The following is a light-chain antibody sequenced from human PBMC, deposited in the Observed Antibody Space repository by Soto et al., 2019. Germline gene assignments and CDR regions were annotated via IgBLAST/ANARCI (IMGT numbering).Light chain of an antibody. CDR3: QQYGTVPNT. CDR2: SAS. V-gene: IGKV3-20*01. Sequence: EIVLTQSPGTLSLSPGERVTLSCRASQRVSSNYVAWYQQRPGQPPRLLIYSASRRANGIPDRFSGSGSGTDFTLTLSRLESEDFAVYYCQQYGTVPNTFGHGTRLEIK. CDR1: QRVSSNY. J-gene: IGKJ5*01.